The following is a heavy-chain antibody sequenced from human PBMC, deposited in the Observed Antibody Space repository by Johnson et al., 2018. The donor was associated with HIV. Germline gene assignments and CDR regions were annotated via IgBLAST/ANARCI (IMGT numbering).Heavy chain of an antibody. J-gene: IGHJ3*02. CDR3: AKDRYSSSSVGAFDI. D-gene: IGHD6-6*01. Sequence: VQLVESGGGLVQPGGSLRLSCAASGFTFGNYWMTWVRQAPGKGLEWVTNINQYGNEKYFVDSVKGRFTIYRDNAKNSLYLQMNSLRAEDTAVYYCAKDRYSSSSVGAFDIWGQGTMVTVSS. V-gene: IGHV3-7*05. CDR1: GFTFGNYW. CDR2: INQYGNEK.